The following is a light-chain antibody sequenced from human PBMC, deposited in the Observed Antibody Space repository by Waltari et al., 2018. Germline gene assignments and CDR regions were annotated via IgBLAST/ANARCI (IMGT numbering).Light chain of an antibody. Sequence: QPVLTQSPSASASLGASVKLTCTLSTGHSDFAIAWHQQQPERGPRYLMKLNSDGSHTKGDELPVRFSGSSSGAERYLTISSLQSEDEAAYYCQTWGSGIVTFGGGTQLTVL. V-gene: IGLV4-69*01. CDR1: TGHSDFA. CDR3: QTWGSGIVT. J-gene: IGLJ2*01. CDR2: LNSDGSH.